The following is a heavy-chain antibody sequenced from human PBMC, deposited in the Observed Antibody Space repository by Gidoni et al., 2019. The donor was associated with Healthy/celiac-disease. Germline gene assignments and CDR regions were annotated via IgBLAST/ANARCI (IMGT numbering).Heavy chain of an antibody. CDR2: ISWDGGST. CDR3: AKESHEFGVVDY. J-gene: IGHJ4*02. V-gene: IGHV3-43*01. CDR1: GFTFDDDT. D-gene: IGHD3-3*01. Sequence: EVQLVESGGVVVQPGGSLRLSCAASGFTFDDDTMHWVRQAPGKGLEWVSLISWDGGSTYYADSVKGRFTISRDNSKNSLYLQMNSLRTEDTALYYCAKESHEFGVVDYWGQGTLVTVSS.